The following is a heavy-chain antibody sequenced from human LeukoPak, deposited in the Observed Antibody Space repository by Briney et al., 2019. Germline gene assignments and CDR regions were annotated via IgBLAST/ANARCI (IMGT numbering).Heavy chain of an antibody. CDR2: IYHSGST. J-gene: IGHJ4*02. CDR3: ARSDLGYCSSTSCYMGAGVFDY. Sequence: ASGTLSLTCAVSGGSISSRNWWSWVRQPPGKGLEWIGEIYHSGSTNYNPSLKTRVTISVDKSKNQFSLKLSSVTAADTAVYYCARSDLGYCSSTSCYMGAGVFDYWGQGTLVTVSS. D-gene: IGHD2-2*02. V-gene: IGHV4-4*02. CDR1: GGSISSRNW.